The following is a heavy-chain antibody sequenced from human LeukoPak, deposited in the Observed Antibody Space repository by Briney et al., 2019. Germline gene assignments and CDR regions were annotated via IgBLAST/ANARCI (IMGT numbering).Heavy chain of an antibody. J-gene: IGHJ4*02. CDR1: GGSISSSSYY. D-gene: IGHD1-26*01. CDR3: ARAPSGVSFDY. Sequence: SETLSLTCTVSGGSISSSSYYWGWIRHPPGKGLEWIGSIYYSGSTYYHPSLKSRVTISIDTSKNQFSLNLNSVTAADTAVYYCARAPSGVSFDYWGQGTLVTVSS. CDR2: IYYSGST. V-gene: IGHV4-39*07.